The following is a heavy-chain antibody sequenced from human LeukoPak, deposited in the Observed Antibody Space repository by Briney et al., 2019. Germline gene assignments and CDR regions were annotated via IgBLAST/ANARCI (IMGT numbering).Heavy chain of an antibody. V-gene: IGHV1-24*01. CDR3: ARGGCSSTSCYWIDY. CDR2: FDPEDGET. J-gene: IGHJ4*02. Sequence: FDPEDGETIYAQKFQGRVTMTEDTSTDTAYMELSSLRSEDTAVYYCARGGCSSTSCYWIDYWGQGTLVTVSS. D-gene: IGHD2-2*01.